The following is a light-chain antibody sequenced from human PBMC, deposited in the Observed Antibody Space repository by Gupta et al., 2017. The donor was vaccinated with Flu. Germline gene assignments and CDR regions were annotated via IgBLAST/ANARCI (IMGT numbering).Light chain of an antibody. CDR1: QSIALH. V-gene: IGKV1-39*01. Sequence: PSALSASVGDRVAITCRASQSIALHVNWYQQKPGKAPQLLIHSASALHTGVPSRFNGSGAWSEFTLTINSLQPEDSATYYCQQTDNTPRTFGQGTKVEIK. CDR2: SAS. J-gene: IGKJ1*01. CDR3: QQTDNTPRT.